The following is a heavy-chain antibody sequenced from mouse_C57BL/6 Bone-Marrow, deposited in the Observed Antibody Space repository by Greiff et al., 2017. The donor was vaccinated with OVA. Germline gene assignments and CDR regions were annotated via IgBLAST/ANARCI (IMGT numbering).Heavy chain of an antibody. D-gene: IGHD2-14*01. CDR1: GFNIKDDY. Sequence: VQLKQSGAELVRPGASVKLSCTASGFNIKDDYMHWVKQRPEQGLEWIGWIDPENGDTEYASKFQGKATITSDTSANTAYLQLSSLTSEDTAVYYCTPVRRYYYAMYYWGQGTSVTVSS. V-gene: IGHV14-4*01. J-gene: IGHJ4*01. CDR2: IDPENGDT. CDR3: TPVRRYYYAMYY.